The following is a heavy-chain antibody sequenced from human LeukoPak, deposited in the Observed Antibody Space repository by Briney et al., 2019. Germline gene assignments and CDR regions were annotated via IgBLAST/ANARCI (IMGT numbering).Heavy chain of an antibody. V-gene: IGHV1-69*06. CDR2: IIPIFGTA. J-gene: IGHJ6*03. Sequence: ASVKVSCKASGGTFSSYAISWVRQAPGQGLEWMGGIIPIFGTANYAQKFQGRVTITADKSTSTAYMELSSLRSEDTAVYYCARVRGVTPKYYYYYYYMDVWGKGTTVTISS. CDR1: GGTFSSYA. D-gene: IGHD3-10*01. CDR3: ARVRGVTPKYYYYYYYMDV.